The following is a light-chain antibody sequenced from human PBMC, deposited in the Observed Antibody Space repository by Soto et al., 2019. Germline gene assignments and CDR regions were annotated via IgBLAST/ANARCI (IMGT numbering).Light chain of an antibody. J-gene: IGKJ4*01. V-gene: IGKV1-33*01. Sequence: DIQMTQSPSSLSASVGDRVTITCQASQDISNYLNWYQQKPGKAPKLLIFDASNVETGVPSRFSGSGSGTDFTFTILRLQPEDAATYYCQQYEDLPLTFGGGTKVGIK. CDR1: QDISNY. CDR2: DAS. CDR3: QQYEDLPLT.